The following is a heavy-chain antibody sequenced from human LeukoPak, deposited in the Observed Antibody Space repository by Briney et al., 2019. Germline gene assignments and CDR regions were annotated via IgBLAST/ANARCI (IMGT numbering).Heavy chain of an antibody. V-gene: IGHV4-59*01. CDR3: ARGGFREFDS. CDR2: IYYSGST. CDR1: GGSISKVY. Sequence: SETLSLTCTVSGGSISKVYWSWIRQPPGKGLEWIGYIYYSGSTNYNPSLKSRVTISVDTSKNQFSLKLSSVTAADTAVYYCARGGFREFDSWGQGTLVIVSS. D-gene: IGHD3-10*01. J-gene: IGHJ4*02.